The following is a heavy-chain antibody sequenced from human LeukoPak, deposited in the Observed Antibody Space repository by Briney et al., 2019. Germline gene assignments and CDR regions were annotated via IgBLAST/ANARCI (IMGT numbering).Heavy chain of an antibody. CDR3: ARATSMWYDAFDI. V-gene: IGHV3-21*01. Sequence: GGSLRLSCAASGFTFSSYSMNWVRQAPGKGLEWVSSISSSSSYIYYADSVKGRFTISRDNAKNSLYLQMNSLRAEDTAVYYCARATSMWYDAFDIWGQGTMVTVSS. J-gene: IGHJ3*02. D-gene: IGHD2-15*01. CDR2: ISSSSSYI. CDR1: GFTFSSYS.